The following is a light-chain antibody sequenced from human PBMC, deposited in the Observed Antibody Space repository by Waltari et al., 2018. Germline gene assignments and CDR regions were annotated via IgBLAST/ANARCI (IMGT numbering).Light chain of an antibody. CDR2: GAS. V-gene: IGKV3-20*01. CDR1: QSVSASY. CDR3: QQYGSSSWT. J-gene: IGKJ1*01. Sequence: EIVLTQSPGTLSLSPGERATPSCRASQSVSASYLAWYQQKPGHAPRLLIYGASSRATGIPDRFSGSGSGTDFTLTISRLEPEDFAVYYCQQYGSSSWTFGQGTKVEI.